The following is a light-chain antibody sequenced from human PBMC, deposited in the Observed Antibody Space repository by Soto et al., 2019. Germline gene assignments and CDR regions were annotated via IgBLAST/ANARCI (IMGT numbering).Light chain of an antibody. J-gene: IGKJ1*01. CDR1: QSVSSSY. Sequence: EIVLTQSPGTLSLSPGERVTLSCRASQSVSSSYLAWYQQKPGQAPRLLICGASSRATGIPDRFSGSGSGTDFTLIISRLEPEDFAVYYCQQYSSASWTFGQGTKVEIK. CDR3: QQYSSASWT. CDR2: GAS. V-gene: IGKV3-20*01.